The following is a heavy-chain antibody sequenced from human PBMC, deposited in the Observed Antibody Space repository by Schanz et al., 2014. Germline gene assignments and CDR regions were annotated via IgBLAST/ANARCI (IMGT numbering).Heavy chain of an antibody. J-gene: IGHJ6*02. D-gene: IGHD1-26*01. CDR2: ISDSGDST. CDR1: GFTFSDYY. V-gene: IGHV3-11*04. CDR3: VKDLQRELLRDDHYYGMDV. Sequence: QVQLVDSGGGLVKPGGSLRLSCAASGFTFSDYYMTWIRQAPGKGLEWVSDISDSGDSTHYADSVKGRFTISRDNAKNSLYLQMNSLRAEDTAVYYCVKDLQRELLRDDHYYGMDVWGQGTTVTVSS.